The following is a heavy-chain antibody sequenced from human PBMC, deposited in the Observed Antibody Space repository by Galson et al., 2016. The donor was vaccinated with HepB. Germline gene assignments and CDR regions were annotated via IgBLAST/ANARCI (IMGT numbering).Heavy chain of an antibody. CDR2: TFYRSNWQN. Sequence: CAISGDSVFNTNAGWNWVRQSPSRGLEWLGRTFYRSNWQNDYAESVKSRITINPDTSKNHFSLHLNSVTPEDTAVYYCARSYLLGRGIGSWGQGTLVTVSS. J-gene: IGHJ4*02. CDR3: ARSYLLGRGIGS. CDR1: GDSVFNTNAG. D-gene: IGHD3-10*01. V-gene: IGHV6-1*01.